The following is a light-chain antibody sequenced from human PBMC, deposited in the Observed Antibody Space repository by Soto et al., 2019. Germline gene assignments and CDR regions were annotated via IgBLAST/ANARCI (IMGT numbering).Light chain of an antibody. CDR3: HSYDSRLNCYV. J-gene: IGLJ1*01. CDR2: GXN. Sequence: QCVLTQPPSGSGAPGQRGTISCTGSSSNIGAGFAVHWYQQLPGTAPKLLIXGXNXWPSGVPDRFSGSKSDTSASLAITGLQADDEADYYCHSYDSRLNCYVFGTGTNVTVL. V-gene: IGLV1-40*01. CDR1: SSNIGAGFA.